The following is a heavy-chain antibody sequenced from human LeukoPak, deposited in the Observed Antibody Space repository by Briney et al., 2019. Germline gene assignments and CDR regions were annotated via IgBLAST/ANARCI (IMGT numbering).Heavy chain of an antibody. D-gene: IGHD5-24*01. CDR2: LWSDGNNE. Sequence: GGSLRLSCAASGFTFTSYGIHWVRQAPGTGLDWVAVLWSDGNNEYYADSVKGRFTISRDNSKNTVYLQMNSLRAEDAAVYYCARHAYRDRYFDYWGQGTPVTVSS. J-gene: IGHJ4*02. CDR1: GFTFTSYG. V-gene: IGHV3-33*01. CDR3: ARHAYRDRYFDY.